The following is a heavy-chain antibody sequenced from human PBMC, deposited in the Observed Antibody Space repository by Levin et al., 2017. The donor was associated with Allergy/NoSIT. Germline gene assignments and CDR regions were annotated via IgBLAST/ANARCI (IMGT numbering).Heavy chain of an antibody. Sequence: RSQTLSLTCAISGDSVSSNSAAWNWIRQSPSRGLEWLGRTYYRSKWYNDYAVSVKSRITINPDTSKNQFSLQLNSVTPEDTAVYYCARGLVAARQKGPQFWFDPWGQGTLVTVSS. CDR2: TYYRSKWYN. D-gene: IGHD6-6*01. CDR3: ARGLVAARQKGPQFWFDP. V-gene: IGHV6-1*01. J-gene: IGHJ5*02. CDR1: GDSVSSNSAA.